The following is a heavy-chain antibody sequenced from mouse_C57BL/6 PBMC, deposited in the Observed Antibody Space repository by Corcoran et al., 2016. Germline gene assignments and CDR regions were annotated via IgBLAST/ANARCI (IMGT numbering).Heavy chain of an antibody. V-gene: IGHV3-6*01. CDR2: ISYDGSN. Sequence: DVQLQESGPGLVKPSQSLSLTCSVTGYSITSGYYWNWIRQFPGNKLEWMGYISYDGSNNYNPSLKNRISITRDTSKNQFFLKLNSVTTEDTATYYCARGGYYGSSYAMDYWGQGTSVTVSS. J-gene: IGHJ4*01. D-gene: IGHD1-1*01. CDR1: GYSITSGYY. CDR3: ARGGYYGSSYAMDY.